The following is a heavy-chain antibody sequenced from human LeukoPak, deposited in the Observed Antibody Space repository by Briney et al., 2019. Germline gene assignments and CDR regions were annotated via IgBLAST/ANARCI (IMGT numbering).Heavy chain of an antibody. J-gene: IGHJ4*02. Sequence: GGSLRLSCAASGFTFSHSWMTWVRQAPGKGLEWVANINPDGSYMYCVESVRGRFIISRDNAKNSLYLQTSSLRAEDTAIYYCARGPAYGAIDYWGQGALVTVSS. D-gene: IGHD2-21*01. CDR2: INPDGSYM. V-gene: IGHV3-7*03. CDR1: GFTFSHSW. CDR3: ARGPAYGAIDY.